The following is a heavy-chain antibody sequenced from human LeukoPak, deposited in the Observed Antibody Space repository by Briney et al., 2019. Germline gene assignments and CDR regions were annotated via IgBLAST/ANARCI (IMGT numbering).Heavy chain of an antibody. Sequence: PGGSLRLSCAASGFTFSSYAMHWVRQAPGKGLEYASAISSNGGSTYYANSVKGRLTISRDNSKNTLYLQMGSLRAEDMAVYYCARAIWFGDKPFDYWGQGTLVTVSS. CDR3: ARAIWFGDKPFDY. V-gene: IGHV3-64*01. J-gene: IGHJ4*02. CDR2: ISSNGGST. CDR1: GFTFSSYA. D-gene: IGHD3-10*01.